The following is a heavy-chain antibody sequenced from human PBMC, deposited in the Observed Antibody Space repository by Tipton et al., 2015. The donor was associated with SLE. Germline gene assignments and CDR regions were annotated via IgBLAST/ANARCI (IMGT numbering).Heavy chain of an antibody. CDR3: ARDTPYYYDSSGYYPRFDP. V-gene: IGHV4-38-2*02. CDR2: INHSGST. J-gene: IGHJ5*02. Sequence: TLSLTCAVSGYSISSGYYWSWIRQPPGKGLEWTGEINHSGSTNYNPSLKSRVTISVDTSKNQFSLKLSSVTAADTAVYYCARDTPYYYDSSGYYPRFDPWGHGTLVTVSS. CDR1: GYSISSGYY. D-gene: IGHD3-22*01.